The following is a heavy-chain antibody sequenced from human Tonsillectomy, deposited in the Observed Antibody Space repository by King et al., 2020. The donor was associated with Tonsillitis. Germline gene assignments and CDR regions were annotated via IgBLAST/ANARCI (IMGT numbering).Heavy chain of an antibody. Sequence: VQLVESGGGLVKPGGSLRLSCAASGFTFSDYYMTWIRQAPGKGLEWVSYIRSSSSYRNYADSVKGRFSISRDDARNSLYLQMDSLRAEDTAVYYCARGMWELTRNFYSMDVWDKGTTVTVSS. D-gene: IGHD1-26*01. V-gene: IGHV3-11*05. CDR2: IRSSSSYR. CDR1: GFTFSDYY. CDR3: ARGMWELTRNFYSMDV. J-gene: IGHJ6*03.